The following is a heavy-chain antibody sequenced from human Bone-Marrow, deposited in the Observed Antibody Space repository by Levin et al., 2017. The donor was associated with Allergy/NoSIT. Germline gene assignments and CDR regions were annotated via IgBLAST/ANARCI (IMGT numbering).Heavy chain of an antibody. Sequence: SETLSLTCTVSGGSFSSGDYYWSWIRQPPGKGLEWVGYTYSTGSAHYNPSLRSRVSISVDRSKNQFSLKLSSVAAADTAVYYCARKPDTSMTGIYYYYMDVWGKGTTVTVSS. CDR2: TYSTGSA. D-gene: IGHD5-18*01. V-gene: IGHV4-61*08. J-gene: IGHJ6*03. CDR1: GGSFSSGDYY. CDR3: ARKPDTSMTGIYYYYMDV.